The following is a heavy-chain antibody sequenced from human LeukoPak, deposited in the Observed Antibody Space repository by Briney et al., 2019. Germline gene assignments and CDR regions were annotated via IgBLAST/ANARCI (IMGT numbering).Heavy chain of an antibody. CDR2: INHSGST. J-gene: IGHJ4*02. V-gene: IGHV4-39*07. CDR3: ARVSSGWLFDY. CDR1: GDSIAGSNYY. D-gene: IGHD6-19*01. Sequence: PSETLSLTCTVSGDSIAGSNYYWSWIRQPPGKGLEWIGEINHSGSTNYNPSLKSRVTISVDTSKNQFSLKLSSVTAADTAVYYCARVSSGWLFDYWGQGTLVTVSS.